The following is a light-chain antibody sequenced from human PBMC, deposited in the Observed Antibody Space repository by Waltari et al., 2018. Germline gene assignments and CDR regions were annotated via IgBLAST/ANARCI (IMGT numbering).Light chain of an antibody. J-gene: IGKJ1*01. CDR1: QSLLHSHGYHY. Sequence: DIVMTQSPLSLPVTPGEPASISCRSTQSLLHSHGYHYLDWYLQKPGQSPHLLIYLGSNRASGVADRFSGSGSGTDFTLTISSLQPEDVATYFCQKYNSVPWTFGQGTKVEIK. V-gene: IGKV2-28*01. CDR2: LGS. CDR3: QKYNSVPWT.